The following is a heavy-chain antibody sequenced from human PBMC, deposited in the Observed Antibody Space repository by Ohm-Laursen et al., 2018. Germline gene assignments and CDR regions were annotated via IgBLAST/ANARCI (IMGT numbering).Heavy chain of an antibody. D-gene: IGHD4-17*01. V-gene: IGHV3-48*01. Sequence: SLRLSCTASGFTFSSYSMNWVRQAPGKGLEWVSYISSSSSTIYYADSVKGRFTISRDNAENSLYLQMNSLRAEDTAVYYCARYSTVTGAFDIWGQGTMVTVSS. CDR2: ISSSSSTI. CDR3: ARYSTVTGAFDI. CDR1: GFTFSSYS. J-gene: IGHJ3*02.